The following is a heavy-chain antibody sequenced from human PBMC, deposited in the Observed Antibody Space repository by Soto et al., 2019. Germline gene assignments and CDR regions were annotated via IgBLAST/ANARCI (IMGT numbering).Heavy chain of an antibody. Sequence: GGSLRLSCSASGFTFSNAGMNWVRQAPGKGLEWIGRIKKRADGGTADHATPVKGRFTISRDDSKNTLYLQMNSLKTEDTAVYYCTTVNTYISDSHGQCYWGQGTLVTVSS. CDR2: IKKRADGGTA. J-gene: IGHJ4*02. CDR3: TTVNTYISDSHGQCY. V-gene: IGHV3-15*07. D-gene: IGHD3-22*01. CDR1: GFTFSNAG.